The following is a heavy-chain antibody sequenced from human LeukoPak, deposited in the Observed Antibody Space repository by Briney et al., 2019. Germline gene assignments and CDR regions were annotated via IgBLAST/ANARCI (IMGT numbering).Heavy chain of an antibody. J-gene: IGHJ4*02. Sequence: SETLSLTCTVSGYSISSGYYWGWIRQPPGKGLEWIGSIYHSGSTYYNPSLKSRVTISVDTSKNQFSLKLSSVTAADTAVYYCARDPGLGVDYWGQGTLVTVSS. CDR2: IYHSGST. D-gene: IGHD5/OR15-5a*01. CDR3: ARDPGLGVDY. CDR1: GYSISSGYY. V-gene: IGHV4-38-2*02.